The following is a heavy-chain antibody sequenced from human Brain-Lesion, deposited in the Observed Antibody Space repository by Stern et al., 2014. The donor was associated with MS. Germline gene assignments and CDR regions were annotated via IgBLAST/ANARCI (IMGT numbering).Heavy chain of an antibody. CDR3: AKDRQYLTYFFDH. CDR2: VSYDGSNK. V-gene: IGHV3-30*18. CDR1: GFTFGSCA. J-gene: IGHJ5*02. Sequence: VQLVESGGGVVQPGRPPRLSCVASGFTFGSCAMHWVRQAPGKGLEWVAGVSYDGSNKYYADSVKGRFTISRDNSQNTLYMQMSSLRPEDTAVYYCAKDRQYLTYFFDHWGQGSLVTVSS. D-gene: IGHD2/OR15-2a*01.